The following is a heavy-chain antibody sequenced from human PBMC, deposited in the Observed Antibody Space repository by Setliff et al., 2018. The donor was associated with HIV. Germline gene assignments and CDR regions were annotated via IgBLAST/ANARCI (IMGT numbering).Heavy chain of an antibody. CDR2: LHSLGSSRVSDTP. CDR1: SGSMTGHY. CDR3: ARGLSSQTYWGTRTLGLDY. D-gene: IGHD2-2*01. V-gene: IGHV4-4*08. Sequence: SETLSLTCSVSSGSMTGHYWTWVRQPPGKGLEWIGYLHSLGSSRVSDTPNYSPSLKSRITISLDTSKRQFSLTMTSVTAADTAVYYCARGLSSQTYWGTRTLGLDYWGQGSLVTVSS. J-gene: IGHJ4*01.